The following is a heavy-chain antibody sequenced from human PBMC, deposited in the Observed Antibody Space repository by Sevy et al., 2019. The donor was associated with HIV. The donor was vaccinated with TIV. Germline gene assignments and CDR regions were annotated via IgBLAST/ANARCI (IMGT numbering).Heavy chain of an antibody. J-gene: IGHJ4*02. V-gene: IGHV5-51*01. CDR1: GYKLTRYW. Sequence: GGSLRLSCKGSGYKLTRYWIAWVRQMPGKGLEWMGIIYPDDSEIRYSPSLQGQVTISVDKSISTAYLQWTNLKASDTAMYFCARRGYDSSGYPQYYFDYWGQGTLVTVSS. CDR2: IYPDDSEI. D-gene: IGHD3-22*01. CDR3: ARRGYDSSGYPQYYFDY.